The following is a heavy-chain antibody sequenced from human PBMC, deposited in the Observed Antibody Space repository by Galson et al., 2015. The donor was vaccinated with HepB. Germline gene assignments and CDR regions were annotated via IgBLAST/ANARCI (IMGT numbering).Heavy chain of an antibody. CDR3: ARTGGWFDL. J-gene: IGHJ5*02. CDR1: GDSVSSKSAA. V-gene: IGHV6-1*01. CDR2: TYYRSKWYN. D-gene: IGHD1-1*01. Sequence: CAISGDSVSSKSAAWNWIRQSPSRGLEWLGRTYYRSKWYNEYAVSVKGRITINPDTSKNQFSLQLNSVTPDDTAVYFCARTGGWFDLWGQGTLVNVSS.